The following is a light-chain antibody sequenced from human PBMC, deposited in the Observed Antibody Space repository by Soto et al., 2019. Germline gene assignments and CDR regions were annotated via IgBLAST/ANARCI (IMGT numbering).Light chain of an antibody. J-gene: IGKJ1*01. Sequence: DIQMTQSPSTLSASVGDRVTITCRASQSISTSLAWFRQKPGKAPKLLIYVASNLESGVPSRFSGSVSGTEFTLTISSLQPDDFATYFCQQYNTDPWTFGQGTEVDTK. CDR3: QQYNTDPWT. V-gene: IGKV1-5*01. CDR2: VAS. CDR1: QSISTS.